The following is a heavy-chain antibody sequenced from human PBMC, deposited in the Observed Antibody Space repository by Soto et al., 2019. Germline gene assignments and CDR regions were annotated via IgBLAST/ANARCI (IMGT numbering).Heavy chain of an antibody. CDR3: TRKDY. Sequence: TGGSLRLSCAASGFIFSNYAMHWVRQAPGKGLEWVAVISYDGNNQYYADSVKGRFTISKDNSKNTLYLQMNSLRIEDTAVYYCTRKDYWGQGTLVTVSS. J-gene: IGHJ4*02. V-gene: IGHV3-30-3*01. CDR1: GFIFSNYA. CDR2: ISYDGNNQ.